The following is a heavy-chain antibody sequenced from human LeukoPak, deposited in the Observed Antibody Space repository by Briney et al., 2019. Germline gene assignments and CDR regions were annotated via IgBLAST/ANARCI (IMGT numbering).Heavy chain of an antibody. CDR1: GGSISSSSYY. V-gene: IGHV4-39*01. CDR3: AGHPTRRDGYNFGY. D-gene: IGHD5-24*01. CDR2: IYYSGST. J-gene: IGHJ4*02. Sequence: SATLSLTCTVSGGSISSSSYYWGWIRQPPGKGLEWIGSIYYSGSTYYNPSLKSRVTISVDTSKNQFSLKLSSVTAADTAVYYCAGHPTRRDGYNFGYWGQGTLVTVSS.